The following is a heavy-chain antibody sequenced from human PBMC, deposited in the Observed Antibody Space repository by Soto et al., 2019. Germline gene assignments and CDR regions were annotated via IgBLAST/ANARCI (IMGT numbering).Heavy chain of an antibody. CDR3: AREVYYDTSAYHLYFHH. CDR2: IKQDGSEK. CDR1: GFTFSSYW. V-gene: IGHV3-7*01. J-gene: IGHJ1*01. Sequence: GGSLRLSCAASGFTFSSYWMSWVRQAPGKGLEWVANIKQDGSEKYYVDSVKGRFTISRDNAKNSLYLQMNSLRAEDTAVYYCAREVYYDTSAYHLYFHHWGQGTLVTVSS. D-gene: IGHD3-22*01.